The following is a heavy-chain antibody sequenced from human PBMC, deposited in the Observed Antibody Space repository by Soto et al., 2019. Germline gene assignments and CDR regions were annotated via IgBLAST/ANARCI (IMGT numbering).Heavy chain of an antibody. CDR1: GGSISSGGYY. CDR2: IYYSGST. CDR3: ARVSLGSGSYNDY. J-gene: IGHJ4*02. V-gene: IGHV4-31*03. D-gene: IGHD3-10*01. Sequence: SETLSLTCTVSGGSISSGGYYWSWIRQHPGKGLEWIGYIYYSGSTYYNPSLKSRVTISVDTSKNQFSLKLSSVTAADTAVYYCARVSLGSGSYNDYWGQGNLVTVSS.